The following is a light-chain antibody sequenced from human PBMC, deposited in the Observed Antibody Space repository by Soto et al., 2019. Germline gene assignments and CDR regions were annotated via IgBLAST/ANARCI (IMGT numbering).Light chain of an antibody. V-gene: IGLV1-44*01. CDR3: AAWDDGLNGVV. CDR2: NNN. Sequence: HSVLTQPPSASGTPGQRVTISCSGSSSNIGSNTVNWYQQLPGAAPKLLIYNNNQRPSGVPDRFSGSRSGTSASLAISGLQSEDEADYYCAAWDDGLNGVVFGGGTKLTVL. CDR1: SSNIGSNT. J-gene: IGLJ3*02.